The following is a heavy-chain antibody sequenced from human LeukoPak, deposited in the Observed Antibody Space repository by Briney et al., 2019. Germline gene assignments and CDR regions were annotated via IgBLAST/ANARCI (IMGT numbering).Heavy chain of an antibody. CDR3: ARARELLSWFDP. CDR2: IYTSGST. V-gene: IGHV4-61*02. D-gene: IGHD1-26*01. Sequence: SETLSLTCTVSGGSISSGSYYWSWIRQPAGKGLEWIGRIYTSGSTNYNPSLKSRVTISVDTSKNQFSLKLISVTVADTAVYYCARARELLSWFDPWGQGTLVTVSS. J-gene: IGHJ5*02. CDR1: GGSISSGSYY.